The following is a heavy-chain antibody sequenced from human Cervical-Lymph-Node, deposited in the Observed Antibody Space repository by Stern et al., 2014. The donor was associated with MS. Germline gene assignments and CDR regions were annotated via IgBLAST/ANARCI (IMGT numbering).Heavy chain of an antibody. CDR1: GGTFSSYA. CDR3: ARLQLWQNYYYYGMDV. V-gene: IGHV1-69*01. Sequence: QVQLVQSGAEVKKPGSSVKVSCKASGGTFSSYAISWVRQAPGQGLEWMGGIIPIFGTANYAQQFQGRVTIPADESSRKAYMALSSLISEYTAVYYCARLQLWQNYYYYGMDVWGQGTTVTVSS. CDR2: IIPIFGTA. J-gene: IGHJ6*02. D-gene: IGHD5-18*01.